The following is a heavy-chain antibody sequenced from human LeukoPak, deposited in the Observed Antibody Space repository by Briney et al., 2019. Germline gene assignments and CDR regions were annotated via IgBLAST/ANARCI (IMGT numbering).Heavy chain of an antibody. CDR2: ISSRGDSI. Sequence: GGSLRLSCAASGFPFKDYYMSWIRQAPGKGLEWISYISSRGDSIYYAQSVEGRFTISRDNAKNSLYLQMNSLRGEDTAIYYCVRDVAETAAAGTNYFDFWGQGTLVTVSS. CDR3: VRDVAETAAAGTNYFDF. J-gene: IGHJ4*02. D-gene: IGHD6-13*01. V-gene: IGHV3-11*01. CDR1: GFPFKDYY.